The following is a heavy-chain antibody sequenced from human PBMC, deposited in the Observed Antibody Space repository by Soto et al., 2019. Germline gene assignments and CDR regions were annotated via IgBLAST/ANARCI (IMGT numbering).Heavy chain of an antibody. Sequence: ASVKVSCKASGGTFSSYAISWVLQAPGQGLDWMGGIIPIFGTANYAQKFQGRVTITADESTSTAYMELSSLRSEDTAVYYCARIVRFLEWFLPQSSYYGMDVWGQGTTVTVSS. CDR1: GGTFSSYA. D-gene: IGHD3-3*01. CDR2: IIPIFGTA. V-gene: IGHV1-69*13. CDR3: ARIVRFLEWFLPQSSYYGMDV. J-gene: IGHJ6*02.